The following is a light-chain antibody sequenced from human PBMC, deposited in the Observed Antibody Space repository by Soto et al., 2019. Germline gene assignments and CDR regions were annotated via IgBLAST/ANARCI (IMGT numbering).Light chain of an antibody. CDR2: DIS. V-gene: IGLV7-46*01. CDR1: TGTVTSGHY. J-gene: IGLJ7*01. Sequence: QAVVTQEPSLTVSPGGTVTLTCGSSTGTVTSGHYPYWFQLKPGQAPRTLLYDISNKHSWTPARFSDSLLGGKAALTLSGAQPEDEADYYCLLSYSGPSIFGGGTQLTVL. CDR3: LLSYSGPSI.